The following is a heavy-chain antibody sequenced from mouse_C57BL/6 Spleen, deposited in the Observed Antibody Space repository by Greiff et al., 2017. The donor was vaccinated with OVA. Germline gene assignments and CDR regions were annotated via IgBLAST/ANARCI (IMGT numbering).Heavy chain of an antibody. CDR2: IYPGDGDT. CDR1: GYAFSSSW. Sequence: VQLQQSGPELVKPGASVKISCKASGYAFSSSWMNWVKQRPGKGLEWIGRIYPGDGDTNYNGKFKGKATLTADKSSSTAYMQLSSLTSEDSAVYFGERVGSNYDYYAMDYWGQGTSVTVSS. V-gene: IGHV1-82*01. CDR3: ERVGSNYDYYAMDY. D-gene: IGHD1-1*01. J-gene: IGHJ4*01.